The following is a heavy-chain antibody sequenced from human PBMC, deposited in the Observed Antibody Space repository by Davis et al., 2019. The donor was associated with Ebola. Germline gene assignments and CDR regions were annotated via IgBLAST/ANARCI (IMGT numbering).Heavy chain of an antibody. J-gene: IGHJ6*04. CDR3: AREASYYYGMDV. CDR1: LFPFCSYS. V-gene: IGHV3-7*01. Sequence: ESPKIPCAAPLFPFCSYSMSWVRQAPGKGLEWVANIKQDGSEKYYVDSVKGRFTISRDNAKNSLYLQMNSLRAEDTAVYYCAREASYYYGMDVWGKGTTVTVSS. CDR2: IKQDGSEK.